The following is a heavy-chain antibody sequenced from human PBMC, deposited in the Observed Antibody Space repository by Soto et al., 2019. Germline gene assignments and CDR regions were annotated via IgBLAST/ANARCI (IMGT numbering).Heavy chain of an antibody. J-gene: IGHJ4*02. Sequence: PGGSLRLSCAASGFTFRNCAMNWVRQAPGKGLEWVSTISNSGTTYYADSVKGRFTISRDNSKNTLYLQMNSLRAEDTAVYYCAKDLLYGDNLDYWGQGTLVTVSS. CDR3: AKDLLYGDNLDY. CDR2: ISNSGTT. D-gene: IGHD4-17*01. CDR1: GFTFRNCA. V-gene: IGHV3-23*01.